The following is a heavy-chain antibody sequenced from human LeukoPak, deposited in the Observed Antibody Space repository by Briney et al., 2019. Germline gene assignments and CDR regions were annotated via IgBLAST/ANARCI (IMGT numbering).Heavy chain of an antibody. Sequence: GGSLRLSCTASGFAYSGSSMHWVRQAPGKGLEWVSGIQRDGSSPTYADSVKGRFTISRDNAKGSVYLQVNILRAEDTAVYYCSRGHDGPDYWGQGTLVTVSS. CDR1: GFAYSGSS. CDR2: IQRDGSSP. J-gene: IGHJ4*02. V-gene: IGHV3-74*01. CDR3: SRGHDGPDY. D-gene: IGHD5-24*01.